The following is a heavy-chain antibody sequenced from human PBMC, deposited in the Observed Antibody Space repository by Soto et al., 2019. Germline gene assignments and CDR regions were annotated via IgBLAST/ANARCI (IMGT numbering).Heavy chain of an antibody. V-gene: IGHV4-30-4*01. Sequence: PSETLSLTCTVSGGSISSGDYYWSWIRQPPGKGLEWIGYIYYSGSTYYNPSLKSRVTISVDTSKNQFSLKLNSVTAADTAVYYCARVGGYGGNSGAYYFDYWGQGTLVTVSS. CDR1: GGSISSGDYY. J-gene: IGHJ4*01. CDR2: IYYSGST. CDR3: ARVGGYGGNSGAYYFDY. D-gene: IGHD4-17*01.